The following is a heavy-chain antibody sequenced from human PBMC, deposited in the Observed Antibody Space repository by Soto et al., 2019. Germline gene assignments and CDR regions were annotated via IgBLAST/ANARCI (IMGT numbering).Heavy chain of an antibody. CDR3: ARNPGPYYDSSGYYPYFDY. V-gene: IGHV5-51*01. Sequence: GESLKISCKGSGYSFTSYWIGWVRQMPGKGLEWMGIIYPSDSDTRYSPSFQGQVTISADKSISTAYLQWSSLKTSDTAMYYCARNPGPYYDSSGYYPYFDYWGQGTLVTVYS. J-gene: IGHJ4*02. D-gene: IGHD3-22*01. CDR1: GYSFTSYW. CDR2: IYPSDSDT.